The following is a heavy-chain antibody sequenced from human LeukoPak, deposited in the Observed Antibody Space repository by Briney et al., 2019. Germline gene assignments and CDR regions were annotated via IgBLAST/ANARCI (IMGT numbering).Heavy chain of an antibody. CDR1: GGSISSYY. D-gene: IGHD3-9*01. CDR3: ARHGVARYFDWLLYSTFDY. Sequence: SETLSLTCTVSGGSISSYYWSWIRQPAGKGLEWIGRIYTSGSTNYNPSLKSRVTISVDTSKNQFSLKLSSVTAADTAVYYCARHGVARYFDWLLYSTFDYWGQGTLVTVSS. J-gene: IGHJ4*02. CDR2: IYTSGST. V-gene: IGHV4-4*07.